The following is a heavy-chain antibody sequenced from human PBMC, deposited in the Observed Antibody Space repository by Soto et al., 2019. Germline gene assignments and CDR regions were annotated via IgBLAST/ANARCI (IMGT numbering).Heavy chain of an antibody. Sequence: ESGGGVVQPGRSLRLSCAASGFTFSSYGMHWVRQAPGKGLEWVAVISYDGSNKYYADSVKGRFTISRDNSKNTLYLQMNSLRAEDTAVYYCAKGDTDDAFDIWGQGTMVTVSS. V-gene: IGHV3-30*18. J-gene: IGHJ3*02. CDR2: ISYDGSNK. CDR1: GFTFSSYG. CDR3: AKGDTDDAFDI. D-gene: IGHD5-18*01.